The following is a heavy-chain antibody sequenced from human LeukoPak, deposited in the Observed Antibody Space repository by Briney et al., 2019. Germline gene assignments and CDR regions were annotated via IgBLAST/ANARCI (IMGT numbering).Heavy chain of an antibody. Sequence: PSETLSLTCSVSNYSISTDYYWNWIRQTPGKGLEWIGSIYSSGNTNYNPSLKSRVTISVDTSKNQFSLMLTSVTAADTAVYYCARGVVITGLDYWGQGTLVTVSS. D-gene: IGHD3-3*01. CDR1: NYSISTDYY. V-gene: IGHV4-61*01. CDR3: ARGVVITGLDY. CDR2: IYSSGNT. J-gene: IGHJ4*02.